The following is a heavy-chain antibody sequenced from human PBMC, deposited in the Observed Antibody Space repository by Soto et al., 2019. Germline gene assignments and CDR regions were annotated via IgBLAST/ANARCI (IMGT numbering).Heavy chain of an antibody. D-gene: IGHD5-12*01. J-gene: IGHJ4*02. CDR1: GGSFSGYY. Sequence: KASETLSLTCAVYGGSFSGYYWSWIRQPPGKGLEWIGEINHSGSTNYNPSLKSRVTISVDTSKNQFSLKLSSVTAADTAVYYCARGAEMATIHFDYWGQGTLVTVSS. V-gene: IGHV4-34*01. CDR3: ARGAEMATIHFDY. CDR2: INHSGST.